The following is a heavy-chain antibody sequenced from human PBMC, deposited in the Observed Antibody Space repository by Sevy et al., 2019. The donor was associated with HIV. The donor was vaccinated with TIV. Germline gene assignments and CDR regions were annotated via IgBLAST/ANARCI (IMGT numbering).Heavy chain of an antibody. V-gene: IGHV4-61*01. CDR3: AREIYFYENNGFYYFDS. CDR1: VASVSSGKYY. CDR2: VSYSGRT. Sequence: SETLSLTCNVSVASVSSGKYYWTWIRQPPGKDLEWIGHVSYSGRTNYNPSLKSRVTISEDTSKNQFSLSLNSVTAADTATYYCAREIYFYENNGFYYFDSWGLGILVTVSS. J-gene: IGHJ4*02. D-gene: IGHD3-22*01.